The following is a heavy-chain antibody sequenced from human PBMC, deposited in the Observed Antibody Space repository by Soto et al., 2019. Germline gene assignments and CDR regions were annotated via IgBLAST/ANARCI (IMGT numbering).Heavy chain of an antibody. Sequence: EVQLLESGGGLVQPGGSLRLSCAASGFTFSSYAMSWVRQAPGKGLEWVSAISGSGGSTYYADSVKGRFTISRDNSKNTLYLQMNSLRAEDTAVYYCANMLPTFTPYYYYGMDVWGQGTTVTVSS. V-gene: IGHV3-23*01. D-gene: IGHD2-8*01. CDR1: GFTFSSYA. J-gene: IGHJ6*02. CDR2: ISGSGGST. CDR3: ANMLPTFTPYYYYGMDV.